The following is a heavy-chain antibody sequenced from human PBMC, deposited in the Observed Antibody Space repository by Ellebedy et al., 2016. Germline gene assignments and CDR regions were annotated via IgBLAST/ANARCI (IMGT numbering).Heavy chain of an antibody. D-gene: IGHD6-19*01. J-gene: IGHJ4*02. Sequence: GGSLRLSCAASGFTFSSYSMNRVRQAPGKGLEWVSSISSSSSYIYYTDSVKGRFTISRDNGKNSLYLQMNSLRAEDTAVYYCARGAFESSGWNYFFDYWGQGTLVTVSS. CDR1: GFTFSSYS. CDR2: ISSSSSYI. CDR3: ARGAFESSGWNYFFDY. V-gene: IGHV3-21*01.